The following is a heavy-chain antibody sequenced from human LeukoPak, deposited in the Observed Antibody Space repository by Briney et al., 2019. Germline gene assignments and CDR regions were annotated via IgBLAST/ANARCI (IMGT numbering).Heavy chain of an antibody. Sequence: RGSLRLSCAVSGFTFSSYAMSWVRQAPGKGLEWVSCINRSSGNKYYADYMKGRFTISRDNSKNTVYLQINSLTTEDTAVYYCAKVMSGSNSYNWFYPWGQGTLVTVSS. D-gene: IGHD2-15*01. CDR3: AKVMSGSNSYNWFYP. J-gene: IGHJ5*02. CDR1: GFTFSSYA. V-gene: IGHV3-23*01. CDR2: INRSSGNK.